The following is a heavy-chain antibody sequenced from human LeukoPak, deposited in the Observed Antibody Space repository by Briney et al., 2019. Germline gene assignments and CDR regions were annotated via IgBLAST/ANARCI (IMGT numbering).Heavy chain of an antibody. V-gene: IGHV3-23*01. CDR1: GFTFSSYA. Sequence: GGSLRLSCAASGFTFSSYAISWVRQAPGKGLEWVSAISGSGGSTYYADSVKGRFTISRDNSKNTLYPQMNSLRAEDTAVYYCAKGMIAKPWYFDLWGRRTLVTVSS. D-gene: IGHD2-21*01. J-gene: IGHJ2*01. CDR2: ISGSGGST. CDR3: AKGMIAKPWYFDL.